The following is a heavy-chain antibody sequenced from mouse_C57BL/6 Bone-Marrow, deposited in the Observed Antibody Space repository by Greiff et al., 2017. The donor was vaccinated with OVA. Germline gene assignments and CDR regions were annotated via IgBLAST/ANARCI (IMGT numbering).Heavy chain of an antibody. CDR1: GYTFTSYW. V-gene: IGHV1-72*01. Sequence: QVQLLQPGAELVKPGASVKLSCKASGYTFTSYWMYWVKQRPGRGLEWIGRIDPNSGCTKYNEKFKSMVTLTVDKPSSTAYMQLSSLTSEVTTVNYCAREYLLLRYYYAMDYWGQGTSVTVSS. CDR2: IDPNSGCT. CDR3: AREYLLLRYYYAMDY. D-gene: IGHD1-1*01. J-gene: IGHJ4*01.